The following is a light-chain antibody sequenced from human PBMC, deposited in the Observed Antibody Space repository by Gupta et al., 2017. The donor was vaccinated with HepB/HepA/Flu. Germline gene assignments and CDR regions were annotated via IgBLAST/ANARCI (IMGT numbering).Light chain of an antibody. J-gene: IGLJ2*01. CDR3: ETWDSKV. CDR1: SGHSSTI. CDR2: IEGSGGY. Sequence: PVLTHSSSASASLGSSVKLPCTPSSGHSSTIIAWHQQQPGKAPRYLMKIEGSGGYNRGRGVPDRLSGSSSGADRDLTIANSPSEDEADYYGETWDSKVFGGGTKLTVL. V-gene: IGLV4-60*03.